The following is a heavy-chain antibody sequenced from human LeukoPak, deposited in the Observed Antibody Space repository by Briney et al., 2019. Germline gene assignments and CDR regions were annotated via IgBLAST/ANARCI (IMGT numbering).Heavy chain of an antibody. CDR1: GFTFSSYA. Sequence: GGSLRLSCAASGFTFSSYAMHWVRQAPGKGLEWVAVISYDGSNKYYADSVKGRFAISRDNSKNTLYLQMNSLRAEDTAVYYCARDPNDRWGVITGGDYWGQGTLVTVSS. CDR2: ISYDGSNK. V-gene: IGHV3-30*09. CDR3: ARDPNDRWGVITGGDY. D-gene: IGHD3-16*02. J-gene: IGHJ4*02.